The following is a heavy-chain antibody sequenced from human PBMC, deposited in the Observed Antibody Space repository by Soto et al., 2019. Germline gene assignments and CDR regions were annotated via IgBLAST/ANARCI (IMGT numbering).Heavy chain of an antibody. Sequence: PSETLSLTCAVYGGSFSGYYWTWIRQPPGTGLEWIGEINHSGSTNYNPSLKSRVTISVDTSKNQFSLKLSSVTAADTAVYYCARDRRGGIAAAGLNWFDPWGQGTLVTVSS. D-gene: IGHD6-13*01. CDR3: ARDRRGGIAAAGLNWFDP. CDR1: GGSFSGYY. CDR2: INHSGST. J-gene: IGHJ5*02. V-gene: IGHV4-34*01.